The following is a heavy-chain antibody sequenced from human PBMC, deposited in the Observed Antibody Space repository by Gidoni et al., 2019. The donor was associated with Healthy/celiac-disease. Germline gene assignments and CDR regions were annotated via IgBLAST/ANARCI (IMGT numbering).Heavy chain of an antibody. CDR2: IYDSGST. CDR3: ARDRGRMGYYYYGMDV. CDR1: GGSLSSYF. D-gene: IGHD3-16*01. V-gene: IGHV4-59*01. Sequence: QVQLQESGPGLVKPSETLSLTCTVSGGSLSSYFRSWIRQPPGKGLEWIGYIYDSGSTNYTPSLKSRVTISVDTSKNQFSLKLSSVTAADTAVYYCARDRGRMGYYYYGMDVWGQGTTVTVSS. J-gene: IGHJ6*02.